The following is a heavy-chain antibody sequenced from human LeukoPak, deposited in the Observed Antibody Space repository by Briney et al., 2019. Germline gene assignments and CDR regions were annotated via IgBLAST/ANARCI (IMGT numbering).Heavy chain of an antibody. CDR3: VRRQWELQYFDL. J-gene: IGHJ2*01. CDR1: GGFISSNY. D-gene: IGHD1-26*01. Sequence: SETLSLTCTVSGGFISSNYWSWIRQPPGKGLEWIGYIYYSRTTEYNPSLKSRVTISADTSKNQFSLKLNSVTAADTAVYYCVRRQWELQYFDLWGRGTLVAVSS. CDR2: IYYSRTT. V-gene: IGHV4-59*01.